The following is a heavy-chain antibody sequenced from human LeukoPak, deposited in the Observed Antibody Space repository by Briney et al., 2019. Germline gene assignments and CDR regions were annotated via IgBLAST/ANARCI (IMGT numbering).Heavy chain of an antibody. D-gene: IGHD5-18*01. CDR2: IDTDGSTT. CDR3: AKLNSFGNDY. J-gene: IGHJ4*02. CDR1: GFTFSRFW. Sequence: GGSLRLSCAASGFTFSRFWMHWVRQPPGKGLVWVSRIDTDGSTTTYADSVKGRFIIVRNNAKNTVYLQINSLRAEDTAVYYCAKLNSFGNDYWGQGVLVTVSS. V-gene: IGHV3-74*01.